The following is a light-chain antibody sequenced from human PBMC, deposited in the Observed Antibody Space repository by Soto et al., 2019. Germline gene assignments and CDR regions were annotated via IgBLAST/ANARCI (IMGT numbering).Light chain of an antibody. CDR2: EAS. CDR1: QRISSW. CDR3: QQYNTSPWT. Sequence: DIQMTQSPSILSASDGDRVTITCRASQRISSWLAWYQQKPGKAPILLIFEASTLESWVPSRFSGSGSGTQFTLTISGLLPDDFATYYCQQYNTSPWTFGQGTKVEIK. V-gene: IGKV1-5*03. J-gene: IGKJ1*01.